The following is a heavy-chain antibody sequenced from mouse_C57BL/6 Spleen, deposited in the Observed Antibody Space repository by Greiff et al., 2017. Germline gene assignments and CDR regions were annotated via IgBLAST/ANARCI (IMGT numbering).Heavy chain of an antibody. CDR3: TRNYYGSSHY. J-gene: IGHJ2*01. V-gene: IGHV1-15*01. Sequence: VKLQQSGAELVRPGASVTLSCKASGYTFTDYEMHWVKQTPVHGLEWIGAIDPETGGTAYNQKFKGKAILTADKSSSTAYMELRSLTSEDSAVYYCTRNYYGSSHYWGQGTTLTVSS. CDR2: IDPETGGT. D-gene: IGHD1-1*01. CDR1: GYTFTDYE.